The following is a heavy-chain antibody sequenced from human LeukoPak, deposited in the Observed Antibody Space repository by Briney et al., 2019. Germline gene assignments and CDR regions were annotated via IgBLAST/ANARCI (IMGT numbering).Heavy chain of an antibody. J-gene: IGHJ4*02. CDR1: GFSFSDSV. CDR3: VKEAYYGWGSSPTFYFDY. Sequence: GKSLRLSCVASGFSFSDSVIHWVRQAPGKGLEWVAVISHDVKTTYYADSAKGRFTISRDNSRNTVFLQMNRLRPEDTAVYYCVKEAYYGWGSSPTFYFDYWGQGTRVTVPS. V-gene: IGHV3-30*04. CDR2: ISHDVKTT. D-gene: IGHD3-10*01.